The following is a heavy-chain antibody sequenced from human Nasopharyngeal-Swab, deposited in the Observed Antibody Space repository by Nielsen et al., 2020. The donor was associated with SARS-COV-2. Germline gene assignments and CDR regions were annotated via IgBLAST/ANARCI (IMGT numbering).Heavy chain of an antibody. CDR3: ARDPADYDSSGYMIS. Sequence: WIRQPPGKGLEWVSSISSSSSYIYYADSVKGRFTISRDNAKSSLYLQMNSLRAEDTAVYYCARDPADYDSSGYMISWGQGTLVTVSS. CDR2: ISSSSSYI. V-gene: IGHV3-21*01. D-gene: IGHD3-22*01. J-gene: IGHJ4*02.